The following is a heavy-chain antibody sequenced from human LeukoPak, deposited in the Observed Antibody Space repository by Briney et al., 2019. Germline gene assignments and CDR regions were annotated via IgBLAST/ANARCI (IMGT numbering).Heavy chain of an antibody. D-gene: IGHD2-15*01. CDR3: ARLYSGGSPHIDY. CDR1: GGSMNGYY. CDR2: IYYSGST. V-gene: IGHV4-59*08. Sequence: PSETLSLTCTVSGGSMNGYYWSWTRQPPGQGLEWIGNIYYSGSTSYNPSLKSRVTISVDTSKNQFSLKVNSLTAADTAVYFCARLYSGGSPHIDYWGQGTLVTVSS. J-gene: IGHJ4*02.